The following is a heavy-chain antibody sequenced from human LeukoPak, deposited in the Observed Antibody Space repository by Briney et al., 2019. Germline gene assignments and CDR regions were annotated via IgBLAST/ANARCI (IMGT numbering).Heavy chain of an antibody. CDR3: ARDGTLVLKAGYFDL. J-gene: IGHJ2*01. V-gene: IGHV3-9*01. CDR2: ISWNSGRI. Sequence: PGGSLRLSCVASGFTFDNYAMHWVRQAPGKGLEWVSGISWNSGRIDYADSVKGRFTISRDNAKNSLFLQMTSLRAEDTAFYYCARDGTLVLKAGYFDLWGRGTLVTVSS. CDR1: GFTFDNYA.